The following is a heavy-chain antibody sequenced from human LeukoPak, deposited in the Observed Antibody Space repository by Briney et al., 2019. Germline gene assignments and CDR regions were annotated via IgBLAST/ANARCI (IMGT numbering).Heavy chain of an antibody. CDR3: ARDLRVATMISYYYYGMDV. Sequence: ASVKVSCKASGYTFTSYGISWVRQAPGQGLEWMGWISAYNGNTNYAQKLQGRVTMTTDTSTSTAYMELRSLRSDDTAVYYCARDLRVATMISYYYYGMDVWGQGTTVTVSS. CDR2: ISAYNGNT. CDR1: GYTFTSYG. V-gene: IGHV1-18*01. J-gene: IGHJ6*02. D-gene: IGHD5-12*01.